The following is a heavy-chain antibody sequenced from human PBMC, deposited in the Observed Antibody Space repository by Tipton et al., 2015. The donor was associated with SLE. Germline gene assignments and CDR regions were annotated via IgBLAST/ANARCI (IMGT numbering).Heavy chain of an antibody. J-gene: IGHJ4*02. CDR3: ATSPLTL. CDR1: GGSISSSYY. V-gene: IGHV4-39*07. Sequence: TLSLTCTVSGGSISSSYYWGWICQSPGKGLVWIGSISYTRSTYYNPPLKSRVAISVDMSKNQFSLKLTSVTAADTAVYYCATSPLTLWGQGTLVTVSS. CDR2: ISYTRST. D-gene: IGHD2-2*01.